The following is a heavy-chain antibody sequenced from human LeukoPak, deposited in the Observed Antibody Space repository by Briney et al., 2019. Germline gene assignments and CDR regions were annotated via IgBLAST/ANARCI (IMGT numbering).Heavy chain of an antibody. D-gene: IGHD3-16*01. J-gene: IGHJ4*02. V-gene: IGHV3-74*01. CDR2: INSDGSST. CDR1: GFTFSSYW. CDR3: AKGLRGSVVYYFDY. Sequence: GGSLRLSCAASGFTFSSYWMHWVRQAPGKGLVWVSRINSDGSSTSYADSVKGRFTISRDNAKNTLYLQMNSLRAEDTAVYYCAKGLRGSVVYYFDYWGQGTLVTVSS.